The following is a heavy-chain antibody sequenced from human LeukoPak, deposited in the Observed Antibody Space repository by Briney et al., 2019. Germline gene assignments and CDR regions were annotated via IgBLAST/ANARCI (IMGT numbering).Heavy chain of an antibody. D-gene: IGHD3-22*01. CDR2: INHSGST. V-gene: IGHV4-34*01. CDR1: GGSFSGYY. J-gene: IGHJ5*02. Sequence: PSETLSLTCAVYGGSFSGYYWSWIRQPPGKGLEWIGEINHSGSTNYNPSLKSRVTISVDTSKNQFSLKLSSVTAADTAVYYCARGRYYYDGSGLPNWFDPWGQGTLVTVSS. CDR3: ARGRYYYDGSGLPNWFDP.